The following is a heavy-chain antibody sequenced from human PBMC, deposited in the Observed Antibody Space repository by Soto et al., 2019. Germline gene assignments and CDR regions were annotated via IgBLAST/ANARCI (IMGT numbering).Heavy chain of an antibody. J-gene: IGHJ4*02. CDR1: GGSISSSSYY. V-gene: IGHV4-39*01. Sequence: SETLSLTCTVSGGSISSSSYYWGWIRQPPGKGLEWIGSIYYSGSTYYNPSLKSRVTISVDTSKNQFSLKLSSVTAADTAVYYCARRQTWVEYFDWLSEYFDYWGQGTLVTVSS. D-gene: IGHD3-9*01. CDR3: ARRQTWVEYFDWLSEYFDY. CDR2: IYYSGST.